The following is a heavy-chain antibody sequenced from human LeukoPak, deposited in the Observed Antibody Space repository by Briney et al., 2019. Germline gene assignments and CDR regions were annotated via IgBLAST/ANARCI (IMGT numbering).Heavy chain of an antibody. CDR2: IRSKANSYAT. V-gene: IGHV3-73*01. J-gene: IGHJ4*02. CDR3: TTYGTIFGVVNHVDY. Sequence: PGGSLRLSCAASGFTFSGSAMHWVRQASGKGLEWVGRIRSKANSYATAYAASVKGGFTISRDDSKNTAYLQMNSLKTEDTAVYYCTTYGTIFGVVNHVDYWGQGTLVTVSS. CDR1: GFTFSGSA. D-gene: IGHD3-3*01.